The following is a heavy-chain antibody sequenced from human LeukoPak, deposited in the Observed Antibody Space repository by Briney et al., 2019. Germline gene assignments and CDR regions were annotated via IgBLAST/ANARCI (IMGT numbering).Heavy chain of an antibody. CDR3: AKPIAVAGRTDYFDY. Sequence: GGSLRLSCAASGFAFSTYGIHWVRQAPGKGLEWVAVIWNDGSNKYYADSVKGRFTISRDNSKNTLYLQMNSLRGDDTAVYYCAKPIAVAGRTDYFDYWGQGTLVTVSS. CDR1: GFAFSTYG. J-gene: IGHJ4*02. D-gene: IGHD6-19*01. V-gene: IGHV3-33*06. CDR2: IWNDGSNK.